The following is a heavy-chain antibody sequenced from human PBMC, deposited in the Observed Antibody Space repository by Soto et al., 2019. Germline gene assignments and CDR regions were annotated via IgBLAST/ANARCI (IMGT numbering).Heavy chain of an antibody. CDR2: INHSGST. Sequence: SETLSLTCAVYVGSFSGYYWSWIRQPPGKGLEWIGEINHSGSTNYNPSLKSRVTISVDTSKNQFSLKLSSVTAADTAVYYCAPMVRGVIDFYWGQGTLVTVSS. D-gene: IGHD3-10*01. CDR3: APMVRGVIDFY. V-gene: IGHV4-34*01. J-gene: IGHJ4*02. CDR1: VGSFSGYY.